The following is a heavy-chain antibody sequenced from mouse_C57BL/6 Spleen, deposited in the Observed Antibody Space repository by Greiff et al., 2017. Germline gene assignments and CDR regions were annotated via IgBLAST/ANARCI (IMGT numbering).Heavy chain of an antibody. D-gene: IGHD2-3*01. J-gene: IGHJ1*03. CDR2: IYPYNGVS. V-gene: IGHV1-31*01. CDR1: GYSFTGYY. Sequence: EVQLVESGPELVKPGASVKISCKASGYSFTGYYMHWVKQSHGNILDWIGYIYPYNGVSSYNQKFKGKATLTVDKSSSTAYMELRSLTSEDSAVYYCARGGDGYYAWYFDVWGTGTTVTVSS. CDR3: ARGGDGYYAWYFDV.